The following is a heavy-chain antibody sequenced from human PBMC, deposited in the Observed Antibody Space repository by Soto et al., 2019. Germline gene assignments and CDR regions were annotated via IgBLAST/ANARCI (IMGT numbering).Heavy chain of an antibody. D-gene: IGHD3-16*01. V-gene: IGHV4-59*01. CDR2: IYYSGST. Sequence: SETLSLTCTVSGGSSSSYYWSWIRQPPGKGLEWIGYIYYSGSTNYNPSLKSRVTISVDTSKNRFSLKLSSVTAADTAVYYCARRYGGNFDYWGQGTLVTVSS. J-gene: IGHJ4*02. CDR1: GGSSSSYY. CDR3: ARRYGGNFDY.